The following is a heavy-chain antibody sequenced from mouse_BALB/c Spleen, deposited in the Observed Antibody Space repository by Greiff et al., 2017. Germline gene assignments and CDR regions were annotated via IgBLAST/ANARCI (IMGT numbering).Heavy chain of an antibody. D-gene: IGHD1-2*01. J-gene: IGHJ4*01. CDR3: TRRNYGYPLYYAMDY. Sequence: QVQLKQSGAELVKPGASVKLSCKASGYTFTSYYMYWVKQRPGQGLEWIGEINPSNGGTNFNEKFKSKATLTVDKSSSTAYMQLSSLTSEDSAVYYCTRRNYGYPLYYAMDYWGQGTSVTVSS. CDR2: INPSNGGT. CDR1: GYTFTSYY. V-gene: IGHV1S81*02.